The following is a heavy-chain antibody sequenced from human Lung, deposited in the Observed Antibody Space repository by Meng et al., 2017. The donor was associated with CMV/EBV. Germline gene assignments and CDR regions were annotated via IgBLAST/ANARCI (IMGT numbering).Heavy chain of an antibody. CDR1: GYTFTSYY. CDR3: AIAMVVTGFSDHDAFDI. D-gene: IGHD4-23*01. CDR2: INPSGGST. J-gene: IGHJ3*02. V-gene: IGHV1-46*01. Sequence: ASVXVSXKASGYTFTSYYMHWVRQAPGQGLEWMGIINPSGGSTSYAQKFQGRVTMTRDTSTSTVYMELSSLRSEDTAVYYCAIAMVVTGFSDHDAFDIWGEETXVTVSS.